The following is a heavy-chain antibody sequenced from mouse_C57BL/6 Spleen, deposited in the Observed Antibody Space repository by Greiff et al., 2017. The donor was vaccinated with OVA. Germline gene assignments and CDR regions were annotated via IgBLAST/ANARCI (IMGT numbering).Heavy chain of an antibody. CDR2: IYPGSGNT. J-gene: IGHJ1*03. Sequence: QVQLQQSGAELVRPGASVKLSCKASGYTFTDYYINWVKQRPGQGLEWIARIYPGSGNTYYNEKFKGKATLTAEKSSSTAYMQLSSLTSEDSAVYFCARAEGPYYYGRSSYWYFDVWGTGTTVTVSS. V-gene: IGHV1-76*01. CDR3: ARAEGPYYYGRSSYWYFDV. D-gene: IGHD1-1*01. CDR1: GYTFTDYY.